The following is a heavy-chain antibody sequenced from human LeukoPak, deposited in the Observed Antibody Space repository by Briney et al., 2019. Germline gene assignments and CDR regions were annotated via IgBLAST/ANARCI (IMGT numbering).Heavy chain of an antibody. J-gene: IGHJ4*02. V-gene: IGHV3-7*01. CDR1: GITLSVYW. CDR2: IKQDGSEK. CDR3: ARSGSGYFGY. Sequence: PGGSLRLSCAASGITLSVYWMSWVRQAPGKGLEWVANIKQDGSEKYYRDSVQGRFTISRDNAKNSLYLQMNSLRAEDTAVYYCARSGSGYFGYWGQGSLVTVSS.